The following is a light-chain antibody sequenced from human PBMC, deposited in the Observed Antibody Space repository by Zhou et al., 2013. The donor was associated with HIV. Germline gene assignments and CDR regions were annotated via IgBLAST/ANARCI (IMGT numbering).Light chain of an antibody. Sequence: EIVLTQSPGTLSLSPGERATLSCRASQSVSGIYLAWYQQKPGQAPRLLIYDASTRATGIPDRFSGSGSGTDFTLTISRLEPEDFAVYYCQQHGTSPFTFGGGTKVEIK. V-gene: IGKV3-20*01. J-gene: IGKJ4*01. CDR1: QSVSGIY. CDR3: QQHGTSPFT. CDR2: DAS.